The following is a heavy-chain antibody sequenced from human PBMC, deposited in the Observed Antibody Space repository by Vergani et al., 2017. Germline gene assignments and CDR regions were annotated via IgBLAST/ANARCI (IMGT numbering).Heavy chain of an antibody. D-gene: IGHD6-13*01. J-gene: IGHJ5*02. CDR3: ARDWLGAAAGTGRWFDP. Sequence: QVQLVQSGAEVKKPGASVKVSCKASGYTFTSYGISWVRQAPGQGLEWMRWISAYNGNTNYAQKLQGRVTMTTDTSTSTAYMELRSLRSDDTAVYYCARDWLGAAAGTGRWFDPWGQGTLVTVSS. CDR2: ISAYNGNT. V-gene: IGHV1-18*01. CDR1: GYTFTSYG.